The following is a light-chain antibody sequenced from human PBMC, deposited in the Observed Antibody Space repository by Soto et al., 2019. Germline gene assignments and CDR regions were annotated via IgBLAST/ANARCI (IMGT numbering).Light chain of an antibody. CDR3: SSYAGSNHFV. V-gene: IGLV2-8*01. J-gene: IGLJ1*01. Sequence: QSALTQPPSASGSPGQSVTISCNGTSSDVGGYNYVSWHQQHPGKAPKLMIYEVSKRPSGVPDRFSGSKSGNTASLTVSGLXAEDEADYYCSSYAGSNHFVFGTGTKV. CDR2: EVS. CDR1: SSDVGGYNY.